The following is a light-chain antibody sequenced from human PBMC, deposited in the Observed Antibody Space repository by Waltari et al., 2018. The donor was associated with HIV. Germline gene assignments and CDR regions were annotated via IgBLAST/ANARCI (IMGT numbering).Light chain of an antibody. J-gene: IGLJ7*01. CDR3: QSADSSGSYAV. Sequence: SYELTQSPSVSVSQGQTARNTCPGDVLPKQYAYLYQQKPGQAPVGVISKDGGRPAGIPERFPGSSSGRTVTLPLCGAQAEDEAEYYCQSADSSGSYAVFGGGSQLACL. V-gene: IGLV3-25*03. CDR1: VLPKQY. CDR2: KDG.